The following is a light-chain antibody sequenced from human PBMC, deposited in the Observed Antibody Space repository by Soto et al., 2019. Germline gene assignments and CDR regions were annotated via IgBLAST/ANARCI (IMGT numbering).Light chain of an antibody. J-gene: IGKJ3*01. CDR1: QSVSTN. V-gene: IGKV3-11*01. CDR3: QQRSNWPRFT. CDR2: DAS. Sequence: DIVLTQSPATLSLSPGERGTLSCRASQSVSTNLAWYQQKPGQAPRLLIYDASNRATGIPARFSGSGSGTDFTLTISSLEPEDFAVYYCQQRSNWPRFTFGPGTKVDIK.